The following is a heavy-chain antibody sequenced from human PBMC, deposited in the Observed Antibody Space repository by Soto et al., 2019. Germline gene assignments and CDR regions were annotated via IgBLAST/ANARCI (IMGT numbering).Heavy chain of an antibody. CDR1: GGSISSGGYS. D-gene: IGHD6-13*01. CDR3: ARGPFGYSSSWLNWFDP. Sequence: PSETLSLTCAVSGGSISSGGYSWSWIRQPPGKGLEWIGYIYHSGSTYYNPSLKSRVTISGDRSKNQFSLKLSSVTAADTAVYYCARGPFGYSSSWLNWFDPWGQGTLVTVSS. V-gene: IGHV4-30-2*01. CDR2: IYHSGST. J-gene: IGHJ5*02.